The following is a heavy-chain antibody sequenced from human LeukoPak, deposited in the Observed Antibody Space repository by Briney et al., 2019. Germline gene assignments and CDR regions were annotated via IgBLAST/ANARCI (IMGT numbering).Heavy chain of an antibody. J-gene: IGHJ3*01. V-gene: IGHV1-3*01. CDR3: ARGLVWFGEFWGVFDV. Sequence: GASVKVSCKASGYTFTTHAMHWLRQAPGQRLGWMGWISADKGNTKYSQELQDRVSITRDTSASTAYMELRSLRSEDTAVYYCARGLVWFGEFWGVFDVWGQGTMVTVSS. D-gene: IGHD3-10*01. CDR1: GYTFTTHA. CDR2: ISADKGNT.